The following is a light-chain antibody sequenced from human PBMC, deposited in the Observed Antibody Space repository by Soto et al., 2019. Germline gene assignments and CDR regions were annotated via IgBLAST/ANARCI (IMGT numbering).Light chain of an antibody. CDR2: DAS. CDR3: QQYDISSPT. J-gene: IGKJ2*01. CDR1: QNISVW. V-gene: IGKV1-5*01. Sequence: DIQMTQSPSTLSASVGDGVTITFRASQNISVWLAWYQQRPGKAPKFLIYDASNLETGVSSRFSGSGSGTEFTLTIRSLQPDDFATYYCQQYDISSPTFGQGTILEIK.